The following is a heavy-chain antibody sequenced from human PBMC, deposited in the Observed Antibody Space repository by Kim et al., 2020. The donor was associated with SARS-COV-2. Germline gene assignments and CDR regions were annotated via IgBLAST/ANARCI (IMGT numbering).Heavy chain of an antibody. CDR3: ARHGYYDSSGYYYFGYLDFDY. V-gene: IGHV4-39*01. CDR2: IYYSGST. Sequence: SETLSLTCTVSGGSISSSSYYWGWIRQPPGKGLEWIGSIYYSGSTYYNPSLKSRVTISVDTSKNQFSLKLSSVTAADTAVYYCARHGYYDSSGYYYFGYLDFDYWGQGTLVTVSS. J-gene: IGHJ4*02. D-gene: IGHD3-22*01. CDR1: GGSISSSSYY.